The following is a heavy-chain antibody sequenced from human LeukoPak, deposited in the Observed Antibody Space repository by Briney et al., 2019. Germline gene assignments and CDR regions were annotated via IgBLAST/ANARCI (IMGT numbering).Heavy chain of an antibody. Sequence: PSETLSLTCTVSGYSISSGYYWGWIRQPPGKGLEWIGSIYHSGSTYYNPSLKSRVTISVDTSKNQFSLKLSSVTAADTAVYSCPRVVASPHYYYMDVWGKGTTVTVSS. CDR2: IYHSGST. J-gene: IGHJ6*03. CDR3: PRVVASPHYYYMDV. V-gene: IGHV4-38-2*02. CDR1: GYSISSGYY.